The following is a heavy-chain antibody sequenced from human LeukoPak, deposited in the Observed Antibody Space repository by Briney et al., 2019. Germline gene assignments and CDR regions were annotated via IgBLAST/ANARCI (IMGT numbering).Heavy chain of an antibody. V-gene: IGHV3-49*03. CDR3: TRAFDI. CDR1: GYTLGDYP. CDR2: IRSKAYGGTT. J-gene: IGHJ3*02. Sequence: PGRSLRLSCTAYGYTLGDYPMSWFRQAPPKGLEWVGFIRSKAYGGTTEYAASVKGRFTISRDDSKSIAYLQMNSLKTEDAAVYYCTRAFDIWGQGTMVTVSS.